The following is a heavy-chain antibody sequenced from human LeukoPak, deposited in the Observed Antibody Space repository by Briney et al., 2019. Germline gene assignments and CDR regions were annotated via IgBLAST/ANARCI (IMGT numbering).Heavy chain of an antibody. Sequence: PEGSLRLSCAASGFTVSSNYMSWVRQAPGKGLEWVSVIYSGGSTYYADSVKGRFTISRHNSKNTLYLQMNSLRAEDTAVYYCARWSSGEAAVYYYYGMDVWGQGTTVTVSS. V-gene: IGHV3-53*04. CDR1: GFTVSSNY. CDR3: ARWSSGEAAVYYYYGMDV. J-gene: IGHJ6*02. CDR2: IYSGGST. D-gene: IGHD3-10*01.